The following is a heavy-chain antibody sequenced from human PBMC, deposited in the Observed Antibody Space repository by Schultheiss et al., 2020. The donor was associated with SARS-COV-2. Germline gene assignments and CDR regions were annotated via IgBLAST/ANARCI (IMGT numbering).Heavy chain of an antibody. CDR3: ARPLRYSSGSGVDY. CDR1: GYTFTGYY. D-gene: IGHD6-19*01. CDR2: INPNSGGT. V-gene: IGHV1-2*04. Sequence: ASVKVSCKASGYTFTGYYMHWVRQAPGQGLEWMGWINPNSGGTNYAQKFQGWVTMTRDTSISTAYMELSRLRSDDTAVYYCARPLRYSSGSGVDYWGQGALVTVSS. J-gene: IGHJ4*01.